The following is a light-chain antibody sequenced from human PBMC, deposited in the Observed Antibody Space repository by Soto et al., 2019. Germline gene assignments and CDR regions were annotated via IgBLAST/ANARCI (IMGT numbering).Light chain of an antibody. CDR3: QLYNNWGLS. V-gene: IGKV3D-15*01. Sequence: IVLTQSPATLSVSPGERVTLSCRASENVGTNLAWYQQRPGQPPRLLIYGSSTRATGISATFSGSGSRTEFTLSISSLHSEHSAVYYCQLYNNWGLSFVGGTRVEIK. J-gene: IGKJ4*01. CDR2: GSS. CDR1: ENVGTN.